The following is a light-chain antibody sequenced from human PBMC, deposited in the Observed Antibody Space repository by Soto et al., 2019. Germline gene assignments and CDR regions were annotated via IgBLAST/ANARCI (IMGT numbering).Light chain of an antibody. CDR3: CAYAGSNVI. CDR2: EGS. Sequence: QSALTQPASVSGSPGQSITISCTGTSSGVGSYNFVSWYQHHPGKAPKLMIYEGSKRPSGASPRFSGSKSGNTASLTISGLQAEDEADYYCCAYAGSNVIFGGGTKLTVL. CDR1: SSGVGSYNF. J-gene: IGLJ2*01. V-gene: IGLV2-23*01.